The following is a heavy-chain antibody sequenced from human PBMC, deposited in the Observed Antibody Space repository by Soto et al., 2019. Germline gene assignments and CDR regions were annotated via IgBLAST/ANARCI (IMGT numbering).Heavy chain of an antibody. CDR3: SKKPPGFQIGWAWGFDI. D-gene: IGHD3-16*01. V-gene: IGHV1-3*01. CDR1: GYTFTTYT. CDR2: INPGNGDT. Sequence: QVQLVQSGAEVKKPGASVKVSCRASGYTFTTYTLLWVRQAPGQRLEWMAWINPGNGDTKYSQNFQGRVTATRDTSASTAYMEMSSLRSENPATYFCSKKPPGFQIGWAWGFDIWGPGTMVTVSS. J-gene: IGHJ3*02.